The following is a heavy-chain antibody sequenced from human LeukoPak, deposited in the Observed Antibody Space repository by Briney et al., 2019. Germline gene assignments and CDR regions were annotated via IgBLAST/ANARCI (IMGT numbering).Heavy chain of an antibody. D-gene: IGHD6-19*01. CDR1: GFTFSSYA. CDR2: ISGSGGST. J-gene: IGHJ4*02. CDR3: AKDIRTRGGWYSDY. Sequence: GGSLRLSCAASGFTFSSYAMSWVRQAPGKGLEWVSAISGSGGSTYYADSVKGRFTISRDDSKNTLYLQMNSLRAEDTAVYYCAKDIRTRGGWYSDYRGQGTLVTVSS. V-gene: IGHV3-23*01.